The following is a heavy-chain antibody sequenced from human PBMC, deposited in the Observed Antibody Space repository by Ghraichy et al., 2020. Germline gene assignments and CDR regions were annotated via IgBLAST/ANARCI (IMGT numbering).Heavy chain of an antibody. CDR1: GGSFSGYY. CDR3: ARGRGDSSSSWYYYYYMDV. D-gene: IGHD6-6*01. CDR2: INHSGST. J-gene: IGHJ6*03. V-gene: IGHV4-34*01. Sequence: SETLSLTCAVYGGSFSGYYWSWIRQPPGKGLEWIGEINHSGSTNYNPSLKSRVTISVDTSKNQFSLKLSSVTAADTAVYYCARGRGDSSSSWYYYYYMDVWGKGTTVTVSS.